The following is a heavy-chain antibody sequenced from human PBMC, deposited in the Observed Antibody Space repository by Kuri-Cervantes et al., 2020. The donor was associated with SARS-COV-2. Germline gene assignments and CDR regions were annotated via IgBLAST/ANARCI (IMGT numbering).Heavy chain of an antibody. CDR2: INPDGSHT. CDR3: VRDGDHWNFDY. CDR1: GFTFSGHW. Sequence: GESLKISCGASGFTFSGHWIHWVRQAPGKGLVWVSRINPDGSHTNNADSVKGRFTLSRDNAKNMLFLQMNSLRAEDTAVYYCVRDGDHWNFDYWGQGTLVTVSS. J-gene: IGHJ4*02. D-gene: IGHD1-1*01. V-gene: IGHV3-74*01.